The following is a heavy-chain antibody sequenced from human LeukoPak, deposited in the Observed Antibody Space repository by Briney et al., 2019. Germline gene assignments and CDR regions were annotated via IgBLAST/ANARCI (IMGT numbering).Heavy chain of an antibody. CDR3: GRLFDS. Sequence: SETLSLTCTVSGGAIISDNFYWGWVRQPPGKGLEWVGSINYSGTTYSNPSLRSRLSISVDTSRTQFFLRLNSVTAADTAVYYCGRLFDSWGQGILVTVSS. CDR2: INYSGTT. CDR1: GGAIISDNFY. V-gene: IGHV4-39*01. J-gene: IGHJ4*02.